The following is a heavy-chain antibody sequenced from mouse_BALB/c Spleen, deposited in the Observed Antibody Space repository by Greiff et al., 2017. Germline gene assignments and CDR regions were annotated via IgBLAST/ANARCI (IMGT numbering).Heavy chain of an antibody. D-gene: IGHD2-14*01. CDR2: ISSGSSTI. Sequence: EVHLVESGGGLVQPGGSRKLSCAASGFTFSSFGMHWVRQAPEKGLEWVAYISSGSSTIYYADTVKGRFTISRDNPKNTLFLQMTSLRSEDTAMYYCTRKGDRYPYAMDYWGQGTSVTVSS. V-gene: IGHV5-17*02. J-gene: IGHJ4*01. CDR1: GFTFSSFG. CDR3: TRKGDRYPYAMDY.